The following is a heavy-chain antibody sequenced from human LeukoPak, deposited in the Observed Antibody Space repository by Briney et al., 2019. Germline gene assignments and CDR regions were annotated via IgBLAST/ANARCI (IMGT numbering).Heavy chain of an antibody. CDR3: ARLSDPYYYYYYMDV. J-gene: IGHJ6*03. Sequence: GESLKISCKGSGYSFTSYWIGWVRQMPGKGLEWMGIIYPGDSDTRYSPSFQGQVTISADKSISTAYLQWSSLKASDTAMYCCARLSDPYYYYYYMDVWGKGTTVTVSS. CDR2: IYPGDSDT. CDR1: GYSFTSYW. V-gene: IGHV5-51*01.